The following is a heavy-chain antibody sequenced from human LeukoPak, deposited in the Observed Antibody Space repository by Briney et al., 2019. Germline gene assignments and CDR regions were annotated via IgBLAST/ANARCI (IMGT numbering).Heavy chain of an antibody. Sequence: GASVKVSCKASGYTFTSYGISWVRQAPGQGLEWMGWISAHNGNTNYAQKLQGRVTMTTDTSTSTAYMELRSLRSDDTAVYYCARGGYYDILTGYQIDYWGQGTLVTVSS. CDR1: GYTFTSYG. CDR2: ISAHNGNT. D-gene: IGHD3-9*01. CDR3: ARGGYYDILTGYQIDY. J-gene: IGHJ4*02. V-gene: IGHV1-18*01.